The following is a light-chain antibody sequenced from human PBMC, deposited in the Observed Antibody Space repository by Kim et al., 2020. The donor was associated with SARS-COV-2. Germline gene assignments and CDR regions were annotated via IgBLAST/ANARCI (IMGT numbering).Light chain of an antibody. CDR1: SGSVSTSYY. CDR3: VLYMGSGICV. Sequence: QTVVTQEPSVSVSPGGTVTLTCGLSSGSVSTSYYPSWYQLTPGQAPRTLIYSTNTRSSGVPDRFSGSILGNKAALTITGVQADDESDYYCVLYMGSGICVFGGGTQLTVL. CDR2: STN. V-gene: IGLV8-61*01. J-gene: IGLJ2*01.